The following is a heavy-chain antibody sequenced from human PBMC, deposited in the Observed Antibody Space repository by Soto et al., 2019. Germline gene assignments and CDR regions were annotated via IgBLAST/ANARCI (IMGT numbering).Heavy chain of an antibody. CDR3: ARESDIRDYRGFYFYAIDV. Sequence: ASVKVSCKASGYSLSDYHIHWVRQSPGQEHEWMGRINPNTGGTDYAQNFQGSVTMTRDTSISTAYMEVNRLRSDDTAVYYCARESDIRDYRGFYFYAIDVWGQGTTVTVSS. J-gene: IGHJ6*02. CDR2: INPNTGGT. D-gene: IGHD4-17*01. CDR1: GYSLSDYH. V-gene: IGHV1-2*06.